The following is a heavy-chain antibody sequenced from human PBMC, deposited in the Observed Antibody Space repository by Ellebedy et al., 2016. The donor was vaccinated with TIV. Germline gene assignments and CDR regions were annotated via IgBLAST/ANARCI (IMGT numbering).Heavy chain of an antibody. J-gene: IGHJ5*02. D-gene: IGHD4-23*01. CDR3: ARSDGGNWGHWFDP. V-gene: IGHV3-9*01. CDR2: ISWNSGSI. CDR1: GFTFDDYA. Sequence: SLKISCAASGFTFDDYAMHWVRQAPGKGLEWVSGISWNSGSIGYADSVKGRFTISRDNAKNSLYLQMNSLRSEDTAMYYCARSDGGNWGHWFDPWGRGTLVTVSS.